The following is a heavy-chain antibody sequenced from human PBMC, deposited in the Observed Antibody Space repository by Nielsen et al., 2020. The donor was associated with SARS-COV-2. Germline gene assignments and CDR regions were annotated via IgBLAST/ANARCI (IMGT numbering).Heavy chain of an antibody. CDR2: ISYDGSNK. V-gene: IGHV3-30*18. CDR3: ANEPAATDAFDI. J-gene: IGHJ3*02. Sequence: GGSLRLSCAASGFTFSSYGMHWVRQAPGKGLEWVAVISYDGSNKYYADSVKGRFTISRDNSKNTLYLQMNSLRAEDTAVYYCANEPAATDAFDIWGQGTMVTVSS. CDR1: GFTFSSYG. D-gene: IGHD2-2*01.